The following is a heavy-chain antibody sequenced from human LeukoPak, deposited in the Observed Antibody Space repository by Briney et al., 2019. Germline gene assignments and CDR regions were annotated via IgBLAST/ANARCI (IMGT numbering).Heavy chain of an antibody. CDR1: GLTFSSYA. D-gene: IGHD6-13*01. J-gene: IGHJ4*02. CDR2: ISGSGGST. CDR3: AKVDSLAAAGNPFDY. Sequence: GGSLRLSCAASGLTFSSYAMSWVRQAPGKGLEWVSAISGSGGSTYYADSVKGRFTISRDNSKNTLYLQMNSLRAEDTAVYYCAKVDSLAAAGNPFDYWGQGTLVTVSS. V-gene: IGHV3-23*01.